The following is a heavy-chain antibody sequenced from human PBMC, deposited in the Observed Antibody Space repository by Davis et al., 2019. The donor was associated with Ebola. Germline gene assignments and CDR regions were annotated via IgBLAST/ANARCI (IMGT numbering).Heavy chain of an antibody. CDR1: GFTFSSYW. Sequence: GGSLRLSCAASGFTFSSYWMSWVRQAPGKGLEWVANIKQDGSEKYYVDSVKGRFTISRDNAKNSLYLQMNSLRAEDTAVYYCARDPWILWFRGGDYFDYWGQGTLVTVSS. CDR3: ARDPWILWFRGGDYFDY. D-gene: IGHD3-10*01. CDR2: IKQDGSEK. V-gene: IGHV3-7*03. J-gene: IGHJ4*02.